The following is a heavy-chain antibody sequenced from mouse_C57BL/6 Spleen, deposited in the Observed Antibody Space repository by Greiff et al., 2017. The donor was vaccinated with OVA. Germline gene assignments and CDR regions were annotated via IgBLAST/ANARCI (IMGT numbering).Heavy chain of an antibody. CDR3: ARSGHGYYGDY. CDR2: IHPNSGST. Sequence: VQLQQSGAELVKPGASVKLSCKASGYTFTSYWMHWVKQRPGQGLEWIGMIHPNSGSTNYNEKFKSKATLTVDKSSSTAYMQLSSLTSEDSAVYYCARSGHGYYGDYWGQGTTLTVSS. CDR1: GYTFTSYW. V-gene: IGHV1-64*01. J-gene: IGHJ2*01. D-gene: IGHD2-3*01.